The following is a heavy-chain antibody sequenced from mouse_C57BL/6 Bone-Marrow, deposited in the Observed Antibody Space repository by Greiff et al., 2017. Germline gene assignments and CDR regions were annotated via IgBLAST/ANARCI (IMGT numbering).Heavy chain of an antibody. V-gene: IGHV5-9-1*02. Sequence: DVKLVESGEGLVKPGGSLKLSCAASGFTFSSYAMSWVRQTPEKRLEWVAYISSGGVYLSYADTVKGRFTISRDDARNTLYLQMSSLKSAETAMYYCTREGGSYARDYWGQGTSVTVSS. CDR2: ISSGGVYL. D-gene: IGHD1-1*02. J-gene: IGHJ4*01. CDR1: GFTFSSYA. CDR3: TREGGSYARDY.